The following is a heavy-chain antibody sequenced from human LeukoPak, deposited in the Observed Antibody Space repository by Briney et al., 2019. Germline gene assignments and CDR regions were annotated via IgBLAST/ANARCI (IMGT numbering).Heavy chain of an antibody. V-gene: IGHV3-23*01. Sequence: GGSLRLSCAASGFTFSSYAMSWVRQAPGKGLEWVSAISGSGGSTYYADSVKGRFTISRDNSKNTLYLQMNSLRAEDTAVYYCAKGGLLWLGELPSYYYYYGMDVWGQGTTVTVSS. CDR3: AKGGLLWLGELPSYYYYYGMDV. J-gene: IGHJ6*02. CDR1: GFTFSSYA. CDR2: ISGSGGST. D-gene: IGHD3-10*01.